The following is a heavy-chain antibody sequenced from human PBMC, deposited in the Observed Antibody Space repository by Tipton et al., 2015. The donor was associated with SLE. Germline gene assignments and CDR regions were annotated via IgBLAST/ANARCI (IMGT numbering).Heavy chain of an antibody. V-gene: IGHV4-4*07. CDR3: ARDHPVAGPFDY. Sequence: TLSLTCTVSGGPLSNYYWSWIRQPAGKGLEWIGRIYTSGSTNYNPPLKSRVTMSVDTSKNQFSLKLSSVTAADTAVYYCARDHPVAGPFDYWGQGTLVTVSS. CDR2: IYTSGST. J-gene: IGHJ4*02. D-gene: IGHD6-19*01. CDR1: GGPLSNYY.